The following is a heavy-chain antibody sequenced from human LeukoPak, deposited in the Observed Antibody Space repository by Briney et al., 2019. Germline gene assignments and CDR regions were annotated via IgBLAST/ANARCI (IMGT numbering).Heavy chain of an antibody. D-gene: IGHD3-22*01. J-gene: IGHJ4*02. CDR3: ARMNYYDSSGYSSNYYFDY. CDR1: GGSISSSSYY. Sequence: SETLSLTCTVSGGSISSSSYYWGWIRQPPGKGLEWIGSIYYSGSTYYNPSLKSRVTISVDTSKNQFSLKLSSVTAADTAVYYCARMNYYDSSGYSSNYYFDYWGQGTLVTVSS. V-gene: IGHV4-39*01. CDR2: IYYSGST.